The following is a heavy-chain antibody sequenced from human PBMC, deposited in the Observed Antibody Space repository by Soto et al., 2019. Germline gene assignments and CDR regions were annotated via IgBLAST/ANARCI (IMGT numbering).Heavy chain of an antibody. CDR2: ISYDGSNK. V-gene: IGHV3-30*18. J-gene: IGHJ6*02. D-gene: IGHD4-17*01. CDR3: AKDRGGDYVRWDYYYGMDV. CDR1: GFTFSSYG. Sequence: GGSLRLSCAASGFTFSSYGMHWVRQAPGKGLEWVAVISYDGSNKYYADSVKGRFTISRDNSKNTLYLQMNSLRAEDTAVYYCAKDRGGDYVRWDYYYGMDVWGQGTTVTVSS.